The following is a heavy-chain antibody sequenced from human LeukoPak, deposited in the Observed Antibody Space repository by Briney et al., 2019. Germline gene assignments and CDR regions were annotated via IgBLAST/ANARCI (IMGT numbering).Heavy chain of an antibody. CDR1: GYTFTSNY. Sequence: ASVKVSCKAFGYTFTSNYMHWVRQAPGQGPEWMGVISPSGGSTTYAQKFQGRVTLTRDMSTSTDYLELSSLRSEDTAVYYCARDPSDSSGYYPFDYWGQGTLVTVSS. V-gene: IGHV1-46*01. CDR2: ISPSGGST. CDR3: ARDPSDSSGYYPFDY. D-gene: IGHD3-22*01. J-gene: IGHJ4*02.